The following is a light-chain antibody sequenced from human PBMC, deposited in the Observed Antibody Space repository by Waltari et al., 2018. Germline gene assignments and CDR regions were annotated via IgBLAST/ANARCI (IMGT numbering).Light chain of an antibody. CDR1: QSVNNR. Sequence: EIVLTQSPATLSLSPGERVTLSCRASQSVNNRLAWYQQKPGQAPRLLIYDASKRATGIPARFSGSGSGTACTLTISSLEPEDFAVYSCQYRGHWPPGATFGPGTKVEIK. J-gene: IGKJ3*01. V-gene: IGKV3-11*01. CDR3: QYRGHWPPGAT. CDR2: DAS.